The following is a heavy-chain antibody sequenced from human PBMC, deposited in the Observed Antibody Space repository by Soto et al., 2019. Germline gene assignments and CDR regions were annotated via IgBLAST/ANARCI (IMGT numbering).Heavy chain of an antibody. V-gene: IGHV3-53*01. J-gene: IGHJ4*02. D-gene: IGHD3-9*01. Sequence: GGSLRLSCAASGFTVSSNYMSWVRQAPGKGLEWVSVIYSGGSTYYADSVKGRFTISRDNSKNTLYLQMNSLRAEDTAVYYCARLRYILGSYYFDYWGQGTLVIVSS. CDR3: ARLRYILGSYYFDY. CDR1: GFTVSSNY. CDR2: IYSGGST.